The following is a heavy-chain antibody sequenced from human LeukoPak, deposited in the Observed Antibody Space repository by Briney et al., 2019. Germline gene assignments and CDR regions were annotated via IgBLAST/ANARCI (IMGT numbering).Heavy chain of an antibody. CDR3: ARDSYSGYDRLLN. V-gene: IGHV3-48*01. CDR1: GFTFSSYS. CDR2: ISSSSSTI. Sequence: GGSLRLSCAASGFTFSSYSMNWVRQAPGKGLEWVSYISSSSSTIYYADSVKGRFTISRDNAKNSLYLQMNSLRAEDTAVYYCARDSYSGYDRLLNWGQGTLVTVSS. D-gene: IGHD5-12*01. J-gene: IGHJ4*02.